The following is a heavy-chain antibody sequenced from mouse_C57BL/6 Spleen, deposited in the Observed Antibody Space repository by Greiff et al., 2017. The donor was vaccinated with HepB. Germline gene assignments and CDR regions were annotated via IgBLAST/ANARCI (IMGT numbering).Heavy chain of an antibody. J-gene: IGHJ3*01. CDR3: TRGGIY. V-gene: IGHV1-15*01. CDR2: IDPETGGT. CDR1: GYTFTDYE. Sequence: VQLQESGAELVRPGASVTLSCKASGYTFTDYEMHWVKQTPVHGLEWIGAIDPETGGTAYNQKFKGKAILTADKSSSTAYMELRSLTSEDSAVYYCTRGGIYWGQGTLVTVSA.